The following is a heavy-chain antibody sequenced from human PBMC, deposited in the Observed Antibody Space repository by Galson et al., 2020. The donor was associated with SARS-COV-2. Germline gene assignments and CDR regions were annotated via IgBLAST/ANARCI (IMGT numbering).Heavy chain of an antibody. CDR3: ARRTLAGGITMVRGEDYFDY. CDR2: INHSGST. J-gene: IGHJ4*02. V-gene: IGHV4-34*01. CDR1: GGSFSGYY. D-gene: IGHD3-10*01. Sequence: SQTLSLTCAVYGGSFSGYYWSWIRQPPGKGLEWIGEINHSGSTNYNPSLKSRVTISVDTSKNQFSLKLSSVTAADTAVYYCARRTLAGGITMVRGEDYFDYWGQGTLVTVSS.